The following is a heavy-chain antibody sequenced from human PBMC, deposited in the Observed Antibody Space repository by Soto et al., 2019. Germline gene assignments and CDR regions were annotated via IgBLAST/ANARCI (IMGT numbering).Heavy chain of an antibody. CDR1: GYTFTRYG. Sequence: ASVTVSCKASGYTFTRYGISWVRQAPEQGLEWMGWISAYNGNTNYAQKLQGRVTMTTDTSTSTAYMELRSLRSDDTAVYYCARVGGYSYGRNWFDPWGQGTLVTVSS. J-gene: IGHJ5*02. D-gene: IGHD5-18*01. CDR3: ARVGGYSYGRNWFDP. V-gene: IGHV1-18*01. CDR2: ISAYNGNT.